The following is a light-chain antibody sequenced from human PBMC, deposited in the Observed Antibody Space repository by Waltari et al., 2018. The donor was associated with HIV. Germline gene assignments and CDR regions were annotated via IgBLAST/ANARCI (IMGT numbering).Light chain of an antibody. Sequence: EIVLTQSPGTLSLSPGERAALSCRASQSVSNYLSWYQQKPGQAPRLLISDASNRATGIPARFSGSGSGTDFTLTISSLEPEDFAVYYCQQRSNWPGTFGQGTKVEIK. CDR1: QSVSNY. V-gene: IGKV3-11*01. CDR3: QQRSNWPGT. CDR2: DAS. J-gene: IGKJ1*01.